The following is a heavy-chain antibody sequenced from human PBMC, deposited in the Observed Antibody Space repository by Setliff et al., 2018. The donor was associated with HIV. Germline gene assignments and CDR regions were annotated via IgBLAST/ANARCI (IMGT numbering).Heavy chain of an antibody. D-gene: IGHD3-16*01. Sequence: GASVKVSCKPSGYTFTTYGLSWVRQAPGQGLEWMGIINPSGGSTIYAQNFQGRVTMTEDTSTDTAYMELSSLGSEDTAVYYCATVGPTIWGAFDIWGQGTMVTVSS. V-gene: IGHV1-46*01. CDR2: INPSGGST. CDR3: ATVGPTIWGAFDI. J-gene: IGHJ3*02. CDR1: GYTFTTYG.